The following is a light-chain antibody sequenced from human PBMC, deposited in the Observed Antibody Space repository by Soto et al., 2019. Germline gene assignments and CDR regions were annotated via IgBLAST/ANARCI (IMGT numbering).Light chain of an antibody. V-gene: IGKV3-20*01. CDR3: QYYVSSPLT. CDR2: GAS. CDR1: QSVSSNY. J-gene: IGKJ4*01. Sequence: EIVLTHSPGTLSLSPRERATLXXRASQSVSSNYLAWYQQKPAQAPRLXIYGASSRATGIPDRFSGSGSGTDFTLTISRLEPEDFAVYYCQYYVSSPLTFGGGTKVDIK.